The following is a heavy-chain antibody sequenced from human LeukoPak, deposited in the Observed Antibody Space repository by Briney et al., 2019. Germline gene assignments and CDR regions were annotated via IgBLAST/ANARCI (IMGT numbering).Heavy chain of an antibody. J-gene: IGHJ4*02. D-gene: IGHD6-19*01. Sequence: SETLSLTCTVSGGSISSSSYYWGWIRQPPGKGLEWTGYIYYSGSTNYNPSLNSRVTISVDTSKNQFSLRLSSVTAADTAVYYCARASGIAVAALYYFDYWGQGTLVTVSS. CDR2: IYYSGST. V-gene: IGHV4-61*05. CDR1: GGSISSSSYY. CDR3: ARASGIAVAALYYFDY.